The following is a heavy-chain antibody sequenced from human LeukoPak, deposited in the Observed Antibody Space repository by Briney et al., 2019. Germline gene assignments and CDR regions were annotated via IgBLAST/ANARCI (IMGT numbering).Heavy chain of an antibody. CDR3: ASIVVVPMVRGEKEDY. V-gene: IGHV3-21*01. CDR1: GFTFSSYS. D-gene: IGHD3-10*01. J-gene: IGHJ4*02. Sequence: GGSLRLSCAASGFTFSSYSMNWVRRAPGKGLEWVSSISSSSSYIYYADSVKGRFTISRDNAKNSLYLQMNSLRAEDTAVYYCASIVVVPMVRGEKEDYWGQGTLVTVSS. CDR2: ISSSSSYI.